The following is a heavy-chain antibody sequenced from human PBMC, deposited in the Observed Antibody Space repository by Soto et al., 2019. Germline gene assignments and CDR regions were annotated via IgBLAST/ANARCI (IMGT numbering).Heavy chain of an antibody. CDR1: GGSISSYY. CDR3: ARGGRTINYYGMDV. CDR2: IYYSGST. D-gene: IGHD2-21*01. Sequence: PSETLSLTCTVAGGSISSYYCSWIRQPPGKGLEWIGYIYYSGSTNYNPSLKSRVTISVDTSKNQFSLKLSSVTAADTAVYYCARGGRTINYYGMDVWGQGTTVTVSS. V-gene: IGHV4-59*01. J-gene: IGHJ6*01.